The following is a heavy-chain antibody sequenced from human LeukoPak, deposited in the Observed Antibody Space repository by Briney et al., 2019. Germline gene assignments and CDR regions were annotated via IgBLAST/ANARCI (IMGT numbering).Heavy chain of an antibody. V-gene: IGHV3-53*01. Sequence: GGSLRLSCAASGFTVSSKYMSWVRQAPGKGLEWVSVIYSGGSTYYADSVKGRFTISRDDSKNTLYLQMNSLRAEDTAVYYCARGRGSSSWYFPFDYWGQGTLVTVSS. CDR3: ARGRGSSSWYFPFDY. CDR1: GFTVSSKY. D-gene: IGHD6-13*01. CDR2: IYSGGST. J-gene: IGHJ4*02.